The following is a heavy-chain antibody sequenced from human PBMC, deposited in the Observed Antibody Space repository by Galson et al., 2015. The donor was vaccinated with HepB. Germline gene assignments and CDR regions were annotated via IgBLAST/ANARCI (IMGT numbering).Heavy chain of an antibody. D-gene: IGHD6-13*01. CDR1: GFDFGSWS. CDR3: TGGLGSSSWLSDY. CDR2: IDGSGGTT. Sequence: SLRLSCAASGFDFGSWSMNWVRQAPGKGPQWVSYIDGSGGTTDYADSVKGRFTISRDDAKNSVYLQMNSLADEDTAVYHCTGGLGSSSWLSDYWGQGTLVTVSS. V-gene: IGHV3-48*02. J-gene: IGHJ4*02.